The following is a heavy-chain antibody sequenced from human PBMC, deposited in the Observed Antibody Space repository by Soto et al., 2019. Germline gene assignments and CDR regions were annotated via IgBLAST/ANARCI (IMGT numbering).Heavy chain of an antibody. V-gene: IGHV1-69*06. CDR1: GGTFSSYA. J-gene: IGHJ4*02. D-gene: IGHD3-22*01. CDR3: ARGVSAYYYDTTGYSTPYYFDY. Sequence: QVQLVQSGAEVKKPGSSMRVSCKTSGGTFSSYAISWVRQAPGQGLVWMGGIIPIFDTPNYAQRFQGRVTITADKSTSTAYMELSSLTSEDTAVYYCARGVSAYYYDTTGYSTPYYFDYWGQGTLVTVSS. CDR2: IIPIFDTP.